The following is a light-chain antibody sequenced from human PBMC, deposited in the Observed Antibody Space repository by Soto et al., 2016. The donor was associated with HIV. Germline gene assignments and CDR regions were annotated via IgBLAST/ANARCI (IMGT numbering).Light chain of an antibody. CDR3: HVWDTSSDHHV. J-gene: IGLJ1*01. Sequence: SYELTQPPSVSVAPGKTAIITCGGDNIGSRSVHWYQQKPGQAPVLVVYDGGARPSGIPERFSGSNSGNTATLTISRVEAGDEADYYCHVWDTSSDHHVFGTGTKVTVL. CDR1: NIGSRS. V-gene: IGLV3-21*03. CDR2: DGG.